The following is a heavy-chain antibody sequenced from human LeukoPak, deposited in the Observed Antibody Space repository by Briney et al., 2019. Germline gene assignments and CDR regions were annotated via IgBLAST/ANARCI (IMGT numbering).Heavy chain of an antibody. CDR2: ISGSGGST. CDR1: GFTFNSYS. CDR3: AKDRTGATGADWFDP. V-gene: IGHV3-23*01. J-gene: IGHJ5*02. D-gene: IGHD1-1*01. Sequence: GGSLRLSCAASGFTFNSYSMNWVRQAPGKGLEWVSAISGSGGSTYYADSVKGRFTISRDNSKNTLSLQMNSLRADDTAVYYCAKDRTGATGADWFDPWGQGTLVTVSS.